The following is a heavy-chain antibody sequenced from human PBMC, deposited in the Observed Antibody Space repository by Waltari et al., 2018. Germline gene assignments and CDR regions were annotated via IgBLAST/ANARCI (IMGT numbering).Heavy chain of an antibody. J-gene: IGHJ5*02. D-gene: IGHD1-26*01. Sequence: QVQPQESGPGLVKPSEDLSLTCTVSGSSISSGYWWGWIREPPGKGLEWIASIYYSVTIQYNQSLGSRATISADTSKNQFSLRLTSVTAADTAVYYCANNEWGLPVSWGQGTVVTVSS. CDR3: ANNEWGLPVS. CDR2: IYYSVTI. CDR1: GSSISSGYW. V-gene: IGHV4-38-2*02.